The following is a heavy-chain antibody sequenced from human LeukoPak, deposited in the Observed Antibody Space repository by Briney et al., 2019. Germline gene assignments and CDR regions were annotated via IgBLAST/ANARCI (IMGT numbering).Heavy chain of an antibody. CDR1: GGSISSGSYY. V-gene: IGHV4-61*02. J-gene: IGHJ4*02. D-gene: IGHD3/OR15-3a*01. CDR2: IYTSGST. CDR3: ARVGVDFGLFFDY. Sequence: PSQTLSLTCTVSGGSISSGSYYWSWIRQPAGKGLEWIGRIYTSGSTNYNPSLKSRVTISVDTSKNQFSLKLSSVTAADTAVYYCARVGVDFGLFFDYWGQGTLVTVSS.